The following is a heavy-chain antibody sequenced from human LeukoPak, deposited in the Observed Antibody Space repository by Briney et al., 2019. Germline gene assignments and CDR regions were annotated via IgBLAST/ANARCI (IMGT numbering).Heavy chain of an antibody. CDR1: GFSFTAYT. Sequence: GGSLRLSCAASGFSFTAYTLNWVRQAPGKGLEWVANIKQDGSEKCYVDSVKGRFTISRDNAKNSLYLQMNSLRAEDTAVYYCARDLWFCIRTSCLGAGFDYWGQGTLVTVSS. CDR2: IKQDGSEK. CDR3: ARDLWFCIRTSCLGAGFDY. J-gene: IGHJ4*02. V-gene: IGHV3-7*01. D-gene: IGHD2-2*01.